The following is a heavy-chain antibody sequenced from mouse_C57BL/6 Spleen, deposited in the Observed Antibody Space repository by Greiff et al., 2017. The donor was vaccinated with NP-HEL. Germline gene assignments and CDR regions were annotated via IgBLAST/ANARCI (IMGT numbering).Heavy chain of an antibody. J-gene: IGHJ2*01. D-gene: IGHD2-5*01. V-gene: IGHV1-82*01. Sequence: QVQLKQSGPELVKPGASVKISCKASGYAFSSSWMNWVKQRPGKGLEWIGRIYPGNGDTNYNGKFKGKATLTEDKSSSTAYMQLSSLTSEDSAVYFCARNSYSNYCFDYWGQGTTLTVSS. CDR3: ARNSYSNYCFDY. CDR1: GYAFSSSW. CDR2: IYPGNGDT.